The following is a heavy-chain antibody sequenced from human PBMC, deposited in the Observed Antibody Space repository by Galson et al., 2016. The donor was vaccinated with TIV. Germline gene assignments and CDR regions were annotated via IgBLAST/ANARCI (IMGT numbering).Heavy chain of an antibody. CDR2: INSYGSST. CDR1: GFTFSNYW. CDR3: ARPASLGYFDWLPPDS. V-gene: IGHV3-74*03. Sequence: AASGFTFSNYWMHWVRQAPGKGLVGVSRINSYGSSTTYADSVKGRFTISRDNSENTVFLQMNNLRSDDTAVYYCARPASLGYFDWLPPDSWGQGTLVTVSS. D-gene: IGHD3-9*01. J-gene: IGHJ4*02.